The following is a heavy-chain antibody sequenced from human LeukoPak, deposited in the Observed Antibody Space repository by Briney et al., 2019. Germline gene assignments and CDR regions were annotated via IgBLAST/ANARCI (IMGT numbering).Heavy chain of an antibody. D-gene: IGHD5-18*01. Sequence: TGGSLRLSCAASGFTFSSYEMNWVRQAPGKGLEWVAFIRYDGSNKYYADSVKGRFTISRDNSKNTLYLQMNSLRAEDTAVYYCAKDFVDTAMTCLGYWGQGTLVTVSS. CDR1: GFTFSSYE. CDR2: IRYDGSNK. CDR3: AKDFVDTAMTCLGY. V-gene: IGHV3-30*02. J-gene: IGHJ4*02.